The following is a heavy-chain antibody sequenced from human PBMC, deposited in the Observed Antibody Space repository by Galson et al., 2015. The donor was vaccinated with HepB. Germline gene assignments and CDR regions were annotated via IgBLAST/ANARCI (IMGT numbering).Heavy chain of an antibody. Sequence: SVKVSCKASGGTFSSYAISWVRQAPGQGLEWMGRIIPILGIANYAQKFQGRVTITADKSTSTAYMELSSLRSEDTAVYYCASYSSGYPPITRYWGQGTLVTVSS. J-gene: IGHJ4*02. CDR3: ASYSSGYPPITRY. CDR2: IIPILGIA. V-gene: IGHV1-69*04. D-gene: IGHD3-22*01. CDR1: GGTFSSYA.